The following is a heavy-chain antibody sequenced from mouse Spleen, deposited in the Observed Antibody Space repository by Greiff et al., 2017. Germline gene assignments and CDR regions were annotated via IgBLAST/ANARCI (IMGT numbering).Heavy chain of an antibody. V-gene: IGHV1-54*01. CDR1: GYAFTNYL. CDR2: INPGSGGT. D-gene: IGHD2-3*01. J-gene: IGHJ3*01. CDR3: ARGDDGYWTPFAY. Sequence: QVPLQQSGAELVRPGTSVKVSCKASGYAFTNYLIGWVKQRPGQGLEGIGVINPGSGGTNYNEKFKGKATLTADKSSSTAYMQLSSLTSEDSAVYFCARGDDGYWTPFAYWGQGTLVTVSA.